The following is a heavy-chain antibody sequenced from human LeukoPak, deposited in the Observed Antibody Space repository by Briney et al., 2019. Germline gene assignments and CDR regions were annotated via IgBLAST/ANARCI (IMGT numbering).Heavy chain of an antibody. Sequence: PSETLSLTCSVSGDPLSSYHWRWIPEPPAKALVCIGYIYYTGSANYNPSLKSRATISVDTSKNQFSLKLNSVTAADTAVYYCARDQAGYNPPSYYFDYWGQGTLVTVSS. CDR3: ARDQAGYNPPSYYFDY. CDR1: GDPLSSYH. V-gene: IGHV4-59*13. D-gene: IGHD5-24*01. CDR2: IYYTGSA. J-gene: IGHJ4*02.